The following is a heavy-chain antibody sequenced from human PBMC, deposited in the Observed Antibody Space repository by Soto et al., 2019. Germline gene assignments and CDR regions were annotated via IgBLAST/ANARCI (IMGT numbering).Heavy chain of an antibody. Sequence: SETLSLTCTVSGGSISSGGYYWSWIRQHPGKGLEWIGYIYYSGSTYYNPSLKSRVTISVDTSKNQFSLKLSSVTAADTAVYYCATSLSQLRYFDYWGQGALVTVSS. CDR2: IYYSGST. D-gene: IGHD3-9*01. V-gene: IGHV4-31*03. CDR1: GGSISSGGYY. J-gene: IGHJ4*02. CDR3: ATSLSQLRYFDY.